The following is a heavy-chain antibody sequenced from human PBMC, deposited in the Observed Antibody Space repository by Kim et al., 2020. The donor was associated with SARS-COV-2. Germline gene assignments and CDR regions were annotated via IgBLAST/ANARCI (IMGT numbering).Heavy chain of an antibody. V-gene: IGHV4-30-2*01. D-gene: IGHD6-13*01. CDR2: IYHSGST. CDR3: ARGRSHSSSLALNWFDP. CDR1: GGSISSGGYS. Sequence: SETLSLTCAVSGGSISSGGYSWSWIRQPPGKGLEWIGYIYHSGSTYYNPSLKSRVTISVDRSKNQFSLKLSSVTAADTAVYYCARGRSHSSSLALNWFDPWGQGTLVTVSS. J-gene: IGHJ5*02.